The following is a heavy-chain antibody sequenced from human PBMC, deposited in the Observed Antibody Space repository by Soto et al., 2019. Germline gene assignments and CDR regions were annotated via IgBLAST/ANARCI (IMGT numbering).Heavy chain of an antibody. J-gene: IGHJ4*02. CDR2: ISHSGST. V-gene: IGHV4-4*02. CDR1: GGSITSSEW. CDR3: ASRTGTVPY. D-gene: IGHD1-7*01. Sequence: SETLSLTCAISGGSITSSEWWSWVRQPPGKGLEWVGEISHSGSTNYNPSLKSRVTISLDKSRNQFSLNLNSVTAADTAVYYCASRTGTVPYWGQGTLVTVYS.